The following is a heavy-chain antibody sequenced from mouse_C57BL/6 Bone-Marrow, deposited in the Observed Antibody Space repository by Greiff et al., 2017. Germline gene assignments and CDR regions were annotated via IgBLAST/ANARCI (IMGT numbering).Heavy chain of an antibody. CDR2: ISSGGDYI. J-gene: IGHJ2*01. CDR3: TRGGYSNLHCY. CDR1: GFTFSSYA. V-gene: IGHV5-9-1*02. D-gene: IGHD2-5*01. Sequence: EVMLVESGEGLVKPGGSLKLSCAASGFTFSSYAMSWVRQTPEKRLEWVAYISSGGDYIYYADTVKGRFTISRDNARNTLYLQMSSLKSEDTAMYYCTRGGYSNLHCYWGQGTTLTVAS.